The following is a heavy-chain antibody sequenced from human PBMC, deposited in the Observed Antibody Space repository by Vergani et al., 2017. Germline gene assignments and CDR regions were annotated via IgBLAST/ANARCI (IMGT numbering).Heavy chain of an antibody. CDR1: GYTFTTHA. V-gene: IGHV1-45*02. D-gene: IGHD2-2*01. CDR2: ITPFNGNT. CDR3: ALAESSTSCINSVCITPETGSWFDP. Sequence: QVQLVQSGAEVKKPGASVKVSCEASGYTFTTHAIHWVRQAPGQGLEWMGWITPFNGNTNYAQKFQDRVTITRDRSMSTAYMELSSLRSEDTAMYYCALAESSTSCINSVCITPETGSWFDPWGQGTLVTVSS. J-gene: IGHJ5*02.